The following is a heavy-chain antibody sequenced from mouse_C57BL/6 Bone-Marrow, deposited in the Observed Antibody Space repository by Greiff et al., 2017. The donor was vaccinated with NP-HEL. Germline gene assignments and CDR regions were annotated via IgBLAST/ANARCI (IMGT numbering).Heavy chain of an antibody. CDR1: GYTFTSYN. CDR3: ARSTGTKAWFAY. Sequence: QVQLKESGAELVRPGASVKMSCKASGYTFTSYNMHWVKQTPRQGLEWIGAIYPGNGDTSYNQKFKGKATLTVDKSSSTAYMQLSSLTSEDSAVYFCARSTGTKAWFAYWGQGTLVTVSA. D-gene: IGHD4-1*01. V-gene: IGHV1-12*01. J-gene: IGHJ3*01. CDR2: IYPGNGDT.